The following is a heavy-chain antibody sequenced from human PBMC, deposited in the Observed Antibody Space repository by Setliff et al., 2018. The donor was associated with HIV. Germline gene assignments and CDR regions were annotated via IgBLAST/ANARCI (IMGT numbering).Heavy chain of an antibody. Sequence: GGSLRLSCAASGFTFRNYWMSWVRQAPGKGLEWVANMKEVGSEKYYVDSVKGRFTISRDNAKNSLYLQMNSLGADDTAVYYCARLPRGGFYYFDYWGQGTLVTVSS. CDR1: GFTFRNYW. CDR3: ARLPRGGFYYFDY. CDR2: MKEVGSEK. V-gene: IGHV3-7*03. D-gene: IGHD3-16*01. J-gene: IGHJ4*02.